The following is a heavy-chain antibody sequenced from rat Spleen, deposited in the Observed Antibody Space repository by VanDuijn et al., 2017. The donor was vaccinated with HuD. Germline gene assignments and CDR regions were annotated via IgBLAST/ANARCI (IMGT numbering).Heavy chain of an antibody. Sequence: EVQLVESGGGLVQPGRSLKLSCVASGFTFNNYWMSWIRQAPGKGLEWVASITNTGGSIYYPDSVKGRFTISRDNAQNTLYLQMNSLRSEDTATYYWTREAGDTMGITLFDYWGQGVMVTVSS. J-gene: IGHJ2*01. CDR3: TREAGDTMGITLFDY. CDR2: ITNTGGSI. CDR1: GFTFNNYW. D-gene: IGHD1-9*01. V-gene: IGHV5-31*01.